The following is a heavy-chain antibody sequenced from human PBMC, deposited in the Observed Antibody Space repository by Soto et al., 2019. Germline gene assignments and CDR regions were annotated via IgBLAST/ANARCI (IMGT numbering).Heavy chain of an antibody. V-gene: IGHV4-59*01. J-gene: IGHJ6*02. Sequence: QMKLQESGPGLVKTSETLSLTCTVSGGSISSYYWSWIRQPPGKGLEWIGYIYYSGSTNYNPSLKSRVTISVDTSKNQFSLKLISVTAADTAVYYCARSKKFYGMDVWGQGTTVTVSS. CDR3: ARSKKFYGMDV. CDR2: IYYSGST. CDR1: GGSISSYY.